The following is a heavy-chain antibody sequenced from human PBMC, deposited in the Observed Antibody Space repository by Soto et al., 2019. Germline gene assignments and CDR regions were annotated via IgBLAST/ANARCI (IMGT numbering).Heavy chain of an antibody. V-gene: IGHV1-69*13. CDR1: VGTFSSYA. CDR3: AREIYDSSGYTYYYYGMDV. Sequence: GASVMVSCKTSVGTFSSYAISWVRQAPGQRLEWMGGIIPIFGTANYAQKFQGRVTITADESTSTAYMELSSLRSEDTAVYYCAREIYDSSGYTYYYYGMDVWGQGTTVTVSS. CDR2: IIPIFGTA. D-gene: IGHD3-22*01. J-gene: IGHJ6*02.